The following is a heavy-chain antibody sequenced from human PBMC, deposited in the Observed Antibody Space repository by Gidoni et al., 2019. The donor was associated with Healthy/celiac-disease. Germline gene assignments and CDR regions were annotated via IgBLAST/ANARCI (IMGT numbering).Heavy chain of an antibody. Sequence: QVQLQESGPGLVKPSQTLSLTCTVSGGSISSGGYYWSWIRQHPGKGLEWIGYIYYSGSTYYNPSLKSRVTISVDTSKNQFSLKLSSVTAADTAVYYCARAGITIFGVVIGALGIFDYWGQGTLVTVSS. CDR2: IYYSGST. J-gene: IGHJ4*02. CDR1: GGSISSGGYY. D-gene: IGHD3-3*01. V-gene: IGHV4-31*03. CDR3: ARAGITIFGVVIGALGIFDY.